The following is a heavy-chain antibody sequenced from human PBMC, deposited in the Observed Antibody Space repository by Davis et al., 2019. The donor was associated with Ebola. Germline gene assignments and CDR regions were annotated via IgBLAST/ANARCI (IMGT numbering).Heavy chain of an antibody. D-gene: IGHD1-7*01. J-gene: IGHJ6*02. CDR3: ARDLELLIFYGMDV. CDR2: IKQDGSEK. Sequence: GESLKISCAASGITFSSYWMSWVRQAPGKGLEWVANIKQDGSEKYYVDSVKGRFTISRDNAKNSLYLQMNSLRAEDTAVYYCARDLELLIFYGMDVWGQGTTVTVSS. CDR1: GITFSSYW. V-gene: IGHV3-7*03.